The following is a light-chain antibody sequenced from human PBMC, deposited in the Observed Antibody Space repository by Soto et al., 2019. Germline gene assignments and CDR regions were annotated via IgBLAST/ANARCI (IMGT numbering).Light chain of an antibody. J-gene: IGLJ3*02. CDR2: EVT. V-gene: IGLV2-8*01. CDR3: SSYTSSILV. Sequence: HSALTQPPSASGSPGQSVTISCTGTSSDVGGYNFVSWYQQHPGKAPKFMIYEVTKRPSGVPDRFSGSKSGNTASLTVSGLQAEDEADYYCSSYTSSILVFGGGTKLTVL. CDR1: SSDVGGYNF.